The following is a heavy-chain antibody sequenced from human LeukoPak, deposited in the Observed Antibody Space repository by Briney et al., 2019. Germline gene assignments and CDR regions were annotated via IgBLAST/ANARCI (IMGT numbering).Heavy chain of an antibody. D-gene: IGHD6-19*01. V-gene: IGHV1-18*01. J-gene: IGHJ3*02. CDR3: ARSSGHDAFDI. CDR2: ISTYNSNT. Sequence: ASVKVSCKASGYTFTTYGINWLRQAPGQGLAWMGWISTYNSNTHYAQKLQGRVTMTTDASTSTAYMELRSLRSDDTAVYYCARSSGHDAFDIWGQGTMVTVSS. CDR1: GYTFTTYG.